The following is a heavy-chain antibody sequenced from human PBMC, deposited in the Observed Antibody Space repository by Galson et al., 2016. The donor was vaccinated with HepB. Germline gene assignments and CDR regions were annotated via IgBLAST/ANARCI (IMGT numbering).Heavy chain of an antibody. CDR2: IYYSGTT. CDR1: GGSISTGGFH. CDR3: ARVGRINYDGNVPYDFDT. Sequence: TLSLTCTVSGGSISTGGFHWTWIRQLPGKGLEWIGYIYYSGTTNYSPSLTSRVSMSVDTSKNQFSLKLNSVTAADTAVYYCARVGRINYDGNVPYDFDTWGQGTLVTVSS. V-gene: IGHV4-31*03. D-gene: IGHD3-22*01. J-gene: IGHJ4*02.